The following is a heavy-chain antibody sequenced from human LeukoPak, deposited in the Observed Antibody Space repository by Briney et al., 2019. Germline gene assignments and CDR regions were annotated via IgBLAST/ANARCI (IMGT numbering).Heavy chain of an antibody. CDR2: IYYSGST. CDR3: ARDFRLSSYYYYGMDV. Sequence: PSETLSLTCTVSGGSISSYYWSWIRQPPGKGLEWIGYIYYSGSTNYNPSLKSRVTISVDTSKNQLSLKLSSVTAADTAVYYCARDFRLSSYYYYGMDVWGQGTTVTVSS. V-gene: IGHV4-59*01. D-gene: IGHD6-19*01. J-gene: IGHJ6*02. CDR1: GGSISSYY.